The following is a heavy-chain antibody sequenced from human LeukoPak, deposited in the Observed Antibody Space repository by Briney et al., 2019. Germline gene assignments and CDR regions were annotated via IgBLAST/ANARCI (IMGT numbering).Heavy chain of an antibody. V-gene: IGHV3-21*01. CDR1: GGTFSSYA. J-gene: IGHJ4*02. Sequence: ASVKVSCKASGGTFSSYAISWVRQAPGQGLEWVASISSGSSYIYYADSVKGRFTISRDNAKNSLYLQMNSLRAEDTAVYYCVRSMATITFSFDYWGQGTLVTVSS. CDR2: ISSGSSYI. CDR3: VRSMATITFSFDY. D-gene: IGHD5-24*01.